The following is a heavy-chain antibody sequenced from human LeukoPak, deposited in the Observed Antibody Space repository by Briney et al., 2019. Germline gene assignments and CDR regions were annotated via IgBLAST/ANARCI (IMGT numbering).Heavy chain of an antibody. CDR1: GFTFSSYA. J-gene: IGHJ3*02. Sequence: GGSLRLSCAASGFTFSSYAMSWVRQAPGKGLEWVANIKQDGSEKYYVDSVKGRFTISRDNAKNSLYLQMNSLRAEDTAVYYCARDEGYGDYVVDAFDIWGQGTMVTVSS. V-gene: IGHV3-7*01. D-gene: IGHD4-17*01. CDR3: ARDEGYGDYVVDAFDI. CDR2: IKQDGSEK.